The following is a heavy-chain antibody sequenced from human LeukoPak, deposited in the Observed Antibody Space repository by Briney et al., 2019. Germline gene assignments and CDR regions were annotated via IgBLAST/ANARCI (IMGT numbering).Heavy chain of an antibody. CDR3: ATDGGPFDH. V-gene: IGHV3-7*01. D-gene: IGHD3-3*01. CDR2: IKQDGSEK. CDR1: GFRFSGYW. J-gene: IGHJ4*02. Sequence: PGGSLRLSCVGSGFRFSGYWMSWVRQAPGKGLEWVANIKQDGSEKYYVDSVKSRFTISRDNAKNSQYLQMNSLRVEDTAVYYCATDGGPFDHWGQGTLVTVSS.